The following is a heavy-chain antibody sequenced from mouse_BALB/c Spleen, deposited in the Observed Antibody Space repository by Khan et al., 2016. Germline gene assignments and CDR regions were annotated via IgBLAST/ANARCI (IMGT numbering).Heavy chain of an antibody. D-gene: IGHD1-2*01. J-gene: IGHJ3*01. Sequence: EVKLLESGGGLVQPGGSLKLSCAASGFDFSRYWMSWVRQAPGKGLEWIGEINPDSSTINYTPSLKDKFIISRDNAKNTLYLQMSKVRSEDTALYYYSRLHYYGRFAYWGQGTLVTVSA. CDR1: GFDFSRYW. V-gene: IGHV4-1*02. CDR2: INPDSSTI. CDR3: SRLHYYGRFAY.